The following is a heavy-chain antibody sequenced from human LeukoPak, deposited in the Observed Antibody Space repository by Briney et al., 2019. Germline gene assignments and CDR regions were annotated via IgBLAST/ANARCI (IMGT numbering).Heavy chain of an antibody. CDR2: ISSSSYYI. Sequence: GGSLRLSCAASGFTFRSYRMNWVRQAPGKGLEWVSSISSSSYYIYYADSVKGRFTISRDNAKNSLYLQMNSLRAEDTAVYYCAELGITMIGGVWGKGTTVTISS. V-gene: IGHV3-21*01. D-gene: IGHD3-10*02. CDR1: GFTFRSYR. CDR3: AELGITMIGGV. J-gene: IGHJ6*04.